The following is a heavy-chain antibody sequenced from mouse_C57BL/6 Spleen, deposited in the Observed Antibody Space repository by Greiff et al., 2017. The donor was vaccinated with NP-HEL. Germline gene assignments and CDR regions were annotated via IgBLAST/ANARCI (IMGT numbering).Heavy chain of an antibody. V-gene: IGHV1-82*01. Sequence: QVHVKQSGPELVKPGASVKISCKASGYAFSSSWMNWVKQRPGKGLEWIGRIYPGDGDTNYNGKFKGKATLTADKSSSTAYMQLSSLTSEDSAVYFCARGGAYDGYYGGAMDYWGQGTSVTVSS. CDR1: GYAFSSSW. J-gene: IGHJ4*01. CDR2: IYPGDGDT. CDR3: ARGGAYDGYYGGAMDY. D-gene: IGHD2-3*01.